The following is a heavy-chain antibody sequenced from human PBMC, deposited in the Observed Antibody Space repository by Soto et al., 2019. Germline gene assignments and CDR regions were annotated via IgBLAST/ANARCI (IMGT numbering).Heavy chain of an antibody. CDR3: AREEGGSTSSENYYYYYGMDV. V-gene: IGHV3-30-3*01. D-gene: IGHD2-2*01. CDR1: GFTFSSYA. J-gene: IGHJ6*02. Sequence: GGSLRLSCAASGFTFSSYAMHWVRQAPGKGLEWVAVISYDGSNKYYADSVKGRFTISRDNSKNTLYLQMNSLRAEDTAVYYCAREEGGSTSSENYYYYYGMDVWGQGTTVTVSS. CDR2: ISYDGSNK.